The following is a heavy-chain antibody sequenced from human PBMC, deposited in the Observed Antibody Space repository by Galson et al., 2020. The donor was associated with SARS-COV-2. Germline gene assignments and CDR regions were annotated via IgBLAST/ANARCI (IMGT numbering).Heavy chain of an antibody. CDR3: ARGGGGSYFYFDY. CDR2: ISYDGSNK. D-gene: IGHD1-26*01. J-gene: IGHJ4*02. Sequence: LEWVAVISYDGSNKYSADSVKGRFTISRDNSKNTLYLQMNSLRAEDTAVYYCARGGGGSYFYFDYWGQGTLVTVSS. V-gene: IGHV3-30*04.